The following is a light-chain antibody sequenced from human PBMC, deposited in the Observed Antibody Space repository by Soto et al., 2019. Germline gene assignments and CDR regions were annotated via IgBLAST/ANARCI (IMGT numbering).Light chain of an antibody. J-gene: IGLJ1*01. V-gene: IGLV2-18*02. CDR1: SSDVGSYNR. Sequence: QSVLTQPPSVSGSPGQSVTISCTGTSSDVGSYNRVSWYQQPPGTAPKLMIYEVSNRPSGVPDRFSGSKSGNTASLTISGLQAEDEADYYCSSYTSTSIYVFGTGTKVTV. CDR3: SSYTSTSIYV. CDR2: EVS.